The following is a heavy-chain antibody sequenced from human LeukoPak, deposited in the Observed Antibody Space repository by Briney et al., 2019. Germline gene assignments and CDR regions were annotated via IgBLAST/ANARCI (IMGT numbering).Heavy chain of an antibody. J-gene: IGHJ5*02. V-gene: IGHV4-59*08. CDR2: IYYSGST. CDR3: ARQGIAARPSSWFDP. CDR1: GGSISSYY. D-gene: IGHD6-6*01. Sequence: SETLSLTCTVSGGSISSYYWSWIRQPPGKGLEWIGYIYYSGSTYYNPSLKSRVTISVDTSKNQFSLKLSSVTAADTAVYYCARQGIAARPSSWFDPWGQGTLVTVSS.